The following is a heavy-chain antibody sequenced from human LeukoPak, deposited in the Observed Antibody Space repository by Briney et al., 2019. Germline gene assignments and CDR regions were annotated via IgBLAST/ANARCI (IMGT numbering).Heavy chain of an antibody. CDR1: GGTFSSYA. V-gene: IGHV1-69*01. D-gene: IGHD2-2*02. Sequence: ASVKVSCKTSGGTFSSYAISWVRQAPGQGLEWMGGIIPIFGTANYAQKFQGRVTITADESTSTAYMELSSLRSEDTAVYYCAREQSPYTYAFDIWGQGTMVTVSS. J-gene: IGHJ3*02. CDR2: IIPIFGTA. CDR3: AREQSPYTYAFDI.